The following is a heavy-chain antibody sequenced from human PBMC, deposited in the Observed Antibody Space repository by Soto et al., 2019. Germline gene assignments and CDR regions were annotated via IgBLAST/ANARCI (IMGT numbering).Heavy chain of an antibody. D-gene: IGHD3-16*02. Sequence: ASVKVSCKASGFTFTSSAVQWVRQARGQRLEWIGWIVVGSGNTNYAQKFQERVTITRDMSTSTAYMELSSLRSEDTAVYYCAADRGYYDYVWGSYRPTHFDYWGQGTLVTVSS. CDR2: IVVGSGNT. CDR1: GFTFTSSA. V-gene: IGHV1-58*01. J-gene: IGHJ4*02. CDR3: AADRGYYDYVWGSYRPTHFDY.